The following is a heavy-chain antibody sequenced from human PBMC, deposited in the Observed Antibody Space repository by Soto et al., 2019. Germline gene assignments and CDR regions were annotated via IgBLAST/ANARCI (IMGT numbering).Heavy chain of an antibody. CDR3: ARLLRVAATMPWTGVELFNP. J-gene: IGHJ5*02. Sequence: QVQLVQSGTEVKKPGASVRVSCKASGYNFISNYIHWLRQAPGQGLEWMGWINPYSGDTKYEQTFQGRVTITIDTPINAIFTETTRMTTDDTDVYVSARLLRVAATMPWTGVELFNPWGQVIRVTV. CDR2: INPYSGDT. CDR1: GYNFISNY. D-gene: IGHD2-2*01. V-gene: IGHV1-2*02.